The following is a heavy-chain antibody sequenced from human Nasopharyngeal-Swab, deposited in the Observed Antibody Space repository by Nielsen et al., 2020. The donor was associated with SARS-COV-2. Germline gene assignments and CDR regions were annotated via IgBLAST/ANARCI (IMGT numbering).Heavy chain of an antibody. CDR2: VYYSGRA. D-gene: IGHD2-15*01. V-gene: IGHV4-39*01. Sequence: WVRQAPGKGLQWIGSVYYSGRAYYNPSLKSRVTISVDTSKNQFSLKLSSVTAADTAVYYCASGGLDIAVVRGDYSWFDTWGQGILVTVSS. CDR3: ASGGLDIAVVRGDYSWFDT. J-gene: IGHJ5*02.